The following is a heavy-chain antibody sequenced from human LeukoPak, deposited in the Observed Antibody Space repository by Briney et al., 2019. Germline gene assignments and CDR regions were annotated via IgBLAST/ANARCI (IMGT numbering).Heavy chain of an antibody. Sequence: ASVKVSCKASGYTFTSYGISWVRQAPGQGLEWMGWISAYNGDTNYAQNLQDRVTMTTDTSTSTAYMELRSLRSDDTAVYYCTRSRGWTFDYWGQGTLVTVSS. J-gene: IGHJ4*02. CDR3: TRSRGWTFDY. CDR2: ISAYNGDT. D-gene: IGHD6-19*01. V-gene: IGHV1-18*01. CDR1: GYTFTSYG.